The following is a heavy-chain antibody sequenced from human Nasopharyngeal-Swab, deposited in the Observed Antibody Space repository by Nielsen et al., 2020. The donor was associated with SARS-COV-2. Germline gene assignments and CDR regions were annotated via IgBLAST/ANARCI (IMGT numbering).Heavy chain of an antibody. CDR2: IYPGDSDT. D-gene: IGHD3-10*01. J-gene: IGHJ6*03. V-gene: IGHV5-51*01. CDR1: GYDFTGYW. Sequence: GESLKISCKGSGYDFTGYWIGWVRQTPGKGPEWMGIIYPGDSDTRYSPSFQGQVTISADKSISTAYLQWSSLKASDTAMYYCARHVPFSGSNYMDVWGKGTTVTVSS. CDR3: ARHVPFSGSNYMDV.